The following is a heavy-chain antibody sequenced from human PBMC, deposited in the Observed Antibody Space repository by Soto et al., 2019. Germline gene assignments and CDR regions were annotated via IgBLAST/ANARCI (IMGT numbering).Heavy chain of an antibody. J-gene: IGHJ4*02. Sequence: QVQLQQWGAGLLKPSETLSLTCAVYGGSFSAYDWTWIRQPPGTGLEWIGEINHSGSTNYNPSLKSRVTISVGTSSIQFSLKLTSVTAADTAVYYCARDKITGLFDYWGQGTLVTVSS. CDR3: ARDKITGLFDY. D-gene: IGHD2-8*02. CDR1: GGSFSAYD. V-gene: IGHV4-34*01. CDR2: INHSGST.